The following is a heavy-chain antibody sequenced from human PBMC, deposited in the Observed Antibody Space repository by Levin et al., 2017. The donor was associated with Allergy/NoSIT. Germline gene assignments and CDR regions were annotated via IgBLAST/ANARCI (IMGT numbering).Heavy chain of an antibody. CDR2: IKSKTDGGTT. V-gene: IGHV3-15*01. D-gene: IGHD3-22*01. CDR1: GFTFNNAW. CDR3: ATVARDYYYSDY. Sequence: PWASVKVSCAASGFTFNNAWMSWVRQAPGRGLEWVGRIKSKTDGGTTEYAAPVKGRFTISRDDSKTTLYLQMNSLETEDTAVYYCATVARDYYYSDYWGQGTLVTVSS. J-gene: IGHJ4*02.